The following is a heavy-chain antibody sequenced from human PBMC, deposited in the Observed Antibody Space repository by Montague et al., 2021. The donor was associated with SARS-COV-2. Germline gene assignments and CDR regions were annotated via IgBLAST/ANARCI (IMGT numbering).Heavy chain of an antibody. CDR1: GGSIRNYF. Sequence: SETLSPTCTVSGGSIRNYFWSWIRQPPGKGLEWIGYIYYTGSTNYNPSLKSRVTMSISMSENQFSLKLNSVTAADTAVYYCARAIGAPENWFDPWGQGTLVTVSS. D-gene: IGHD3-16*01. V-gene: IGHV4-59*12. CDR3: ARAIGAPENWFDP. CDR2: IYYTGST. J-gene: IGHJ5*02.